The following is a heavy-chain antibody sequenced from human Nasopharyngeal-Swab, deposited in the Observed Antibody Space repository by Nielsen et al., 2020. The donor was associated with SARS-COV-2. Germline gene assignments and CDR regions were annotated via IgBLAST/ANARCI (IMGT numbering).Heavy chain of an antibody. V-gene: IGHV3-66*01. Sequence: GGSLRLSCAASGFTVSSNYMSWVRQAPGKGLEWVSVIYSGGSTYYADSVKGRFTISRDNSKNTLYLQMNSLRAEGTAVYYCARERRAYSSGDGYYYYGMDVWGQGTTVTVSS. J-gene: IGHJ6*02. CDR1: GFTVSSNY. CDR3: ARERRAYSSGDGYYYYGMDV. CDR2: IYSGGST. D-gene: IGHD6-19*01.